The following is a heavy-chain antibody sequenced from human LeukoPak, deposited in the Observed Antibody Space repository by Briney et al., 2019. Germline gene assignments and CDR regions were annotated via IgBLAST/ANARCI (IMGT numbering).Heavy chain of an antibody. CDR1: GFTFSSYS. V-gene: IGHV3-21*01. CDR2: ISSSSSYI. CDR3: ARCVAYYYDSSGYLAGDY. D-gene: IGHD3-22*01. Sequence: PGGSLRLSCAASGFTFSSYSMNWVRQAPGKGLKWVSSISSSSSYIYYADSVKGRFTISRDNAKNSLYLQMNSLRAEDTAVDYCARCVAYYYDSSGYLAGDYWGQGTLVTVSS. J-gene: IGHJ4*02.